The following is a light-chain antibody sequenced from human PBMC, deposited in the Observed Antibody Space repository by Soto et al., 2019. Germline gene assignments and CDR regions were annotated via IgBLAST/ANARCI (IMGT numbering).Light chain of an antibody. V-gene: IGLV2-23*02. Sequence: QSALTQPASVSGSPGQSIASSCTGTSSDVGSYDRVSWYQQHRGKAPTLMFYEVNTWPSGVSNRFSGAKSGNTASLTISGLQAEDEADYYCCSSVGSPNWVFGGATKLTVL. CDR1: SSDVGSYDR. CDR2: EVN. CDR3: CSSVGSPNWV. J-gene: IGLJ3*02.